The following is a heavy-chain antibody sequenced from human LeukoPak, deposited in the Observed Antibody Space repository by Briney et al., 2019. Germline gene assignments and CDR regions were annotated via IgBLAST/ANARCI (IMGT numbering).Heavy chain of an antibody. D-gene: IGHD1-7*01. CDR2: VYTVGRT. J-gene: IGHJ4*02. Sequence: GGSLRLSCAPSGFLVTSHSMNWVRQAPGRGLEWVSTVYTVGRTFYADSVRGRMTVSRDISRNTLYLHMDSLRVEDTAVYHCARDLRVDETTRGLDYWGRGALVTVSS. CDR1: GFLVTSHS. V-gene: IGHV3-66*01. CDR3: ARDLRVDETTRGLDY.